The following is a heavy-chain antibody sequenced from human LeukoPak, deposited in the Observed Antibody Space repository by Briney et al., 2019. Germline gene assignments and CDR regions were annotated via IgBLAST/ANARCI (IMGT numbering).Heavy chain of an antibody. J-gene: IGHJ4*02. CDR2: MNPNSGNT. CDR1: GYSFTSHV. D-gene: IGHD6-13*01. CDR3: ASALKRGSAGTLIDH. V-gene: IGHV1-8*01. Sequence: ASVKVSCKASGYSFTSHVINWVRQATGQGLEWMGWMNPNSGNTGYAQKFQDRVIMTRNTSISTAYLELSSLGSEDTAMYYCASALKRGSAGTLIDHWGQGTLVTVSS.